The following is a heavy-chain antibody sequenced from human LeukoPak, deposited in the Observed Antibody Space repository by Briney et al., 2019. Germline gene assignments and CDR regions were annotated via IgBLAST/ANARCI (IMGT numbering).Heavy chain of an antibody. Sequence: SETLSLTCTVSGGSISSYYWSWIRQPPGKGLEWIGYIYYSGSTNYNPSLKSRVTISVDTSKNQFSLKLSSVTAADTAVYYCARDGYSCGYDYWGQGTLVTVSS. CDR3: ARDGYSCGYDY. CDR1: GGSISSYY. V-gene: IGHV4-59*01. CDR2: IYYSGST. J-gene: IGHJ4*02. D-gene: IGHD5-18*01.